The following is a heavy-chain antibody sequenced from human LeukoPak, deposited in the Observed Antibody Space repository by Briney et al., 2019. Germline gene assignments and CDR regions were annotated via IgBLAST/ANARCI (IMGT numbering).Heavy chain of an antibody. J-gene: IGHJ4*02. CDR3: AKDLSGLLWFGELLEDY. D-gene: IGHD3-10*01. CDR2: ISYDGSNE. Sequence: GGSLRLSCAASGFTFSSYVMHWVRQAPGKGLEWVAIISYDGSNEYYADSVKGRFTISRDNSKNTLYLQMNSLRAEDTAVYYCAKDLSGLLWFGELLEDYWGQGTLVTVSS. V-gene: IGHV3-30*04. CDR1: GFTFSSYV.